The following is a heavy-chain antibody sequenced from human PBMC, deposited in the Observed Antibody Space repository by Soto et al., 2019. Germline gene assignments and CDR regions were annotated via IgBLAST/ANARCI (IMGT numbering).Heavy chain of an antibody. CDR1: GGSISSYY. CDR2: IYYSGST. Sequence: SETLSLTCTVSGGSISSYYWSWIRQPPGKGLEWIGYIYYSGSTNYNPSLKSRVTISVDTSKNQFSLKLSSVTAADTAVYYCARQVYCSGGSCYYMDVWGKGTTVTVSS. J-gene: IGHJ6*03. D-gene: IGHD2-15*01. CDR3: ARQVYCSGGSCYYMDV. V-gene: IGHV4-59*08.